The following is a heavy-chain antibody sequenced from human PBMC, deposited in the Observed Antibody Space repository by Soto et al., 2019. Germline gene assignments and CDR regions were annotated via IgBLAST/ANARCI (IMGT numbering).Heavy chain of an antibody. Sequence: SETLSLTCTVSGGSISSSSYYWGWIRQPPGKGLEWIGSIYYSGSTYYNPSLKSRVTISVDTSKNQFSLKLSSVTAADTAVYYCASPSGLRIYDYWGQGTLVTVSS. CDR3: ASPSGLRIYDY. J-gene: IGHJ4*02. CDR2: IYYSGST. D-gene: IGHD3-10*01. CDR1: GGSISSSSYY. V-gene: IGHV4-39*01.